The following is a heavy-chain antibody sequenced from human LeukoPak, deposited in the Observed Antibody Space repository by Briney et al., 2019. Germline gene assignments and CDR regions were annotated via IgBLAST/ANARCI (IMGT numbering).Heavy chain of an antibody. CDR1: GFTFSSYS. Sequence: PGGSLRLSCAASGFTFSSYSMNWVRQAPGKGLEWVSSISSSSGYIYYADSVKGRFTISGDNAKNSLYLQMNSLRAEDTAVYYCARGNVLLWFGESNGPTPLDYWGQGTLVTVSS. CDR3: ARGNVLLWFGESNGPTPLDY. CDR2: ISSSSGYI. D-gene: IGHD3-10*01. J-gene: IGHJ4*02. V-gene: IGHV3-21*01.